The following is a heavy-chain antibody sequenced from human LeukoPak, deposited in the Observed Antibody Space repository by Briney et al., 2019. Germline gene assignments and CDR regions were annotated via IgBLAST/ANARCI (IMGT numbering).Heavy chain of an antibody. D-gene: IGHD2-2*01. CDR2: ISAYNGNT. CDR3: ARAGGYCSSTSCYESWYNWFDP. Sequence: GASVKVSCKASSYTFTSYGISWVRQAPGQGLEWMGWISAYNGNTNYAQKLQGRVTMTTDTSTSTAYMELRSLRSDDTAVYYCARAGGYCSSTSCYESWYNWFDPWGQGTLVTVSS. CDR1: SYTFTSYG. J-gene: IGHJ5*02. V-gene: IGHV1-18*01.